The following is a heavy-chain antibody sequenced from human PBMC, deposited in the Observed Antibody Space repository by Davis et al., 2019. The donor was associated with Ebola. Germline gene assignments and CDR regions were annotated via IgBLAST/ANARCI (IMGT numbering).Heavy chain of an antibody. Sequence: GESLKISCAASGFTFSTYWMHWVRQSPGKGPVWLSRIDSDGSSTSYADFVRGRFTISRDNAKNSLYLQMSSLRAEDTAVYYCARGRQTFDPWGRGTLVTVSS. V-gene: IGHV3-74*01. D-gene: IGHD1-1*01. CDR3: ARGRQTFDP. CDR1: GFTFSTYW. CDR2: IDSDGSST. J-gene: IGHJ5*02.